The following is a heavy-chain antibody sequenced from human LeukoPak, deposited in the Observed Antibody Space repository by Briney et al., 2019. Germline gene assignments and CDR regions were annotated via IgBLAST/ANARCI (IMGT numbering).Heavy chain of an antibody. CDR2: ISSSSSTI. D-gene: IGHD4-17*01. J-gene: IGHJ4*02. CDR1: GFTFSSYG. CDR3: ASTYGDYEQ. V-gene: IGHV3-48*01. Sequence: GGSLRLSCAASGFTFSSYGMTWVRQAPGKGLEWVSYISSSSSTIYYADSVKGRFTISRDNAKNSLYLQLNSLRAEDTAVYYCASTYGDYEQWGQGTLVTVSS.